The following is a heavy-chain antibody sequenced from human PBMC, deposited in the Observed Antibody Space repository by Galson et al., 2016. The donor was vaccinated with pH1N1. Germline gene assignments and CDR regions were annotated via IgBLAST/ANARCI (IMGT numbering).Heavy chain of an antibody. CDR1: GFTFTDYW. D-gene: IGHD5-12*01. V-gene: IGHV3-7*01. J-gene: IGHJ4*02. CDR3: SRKGLPDY. CDR2: IKQDGSVK. Sequence: SLRLSCAASGFTFTDYWMSWVRQTSGKGLEWVANIKQDGSVKYYVDSVRGRFTISRDNAKNSLYLQVNSLRAEDTAVYYCSRKGLPDYWGQGTLVTVSS.